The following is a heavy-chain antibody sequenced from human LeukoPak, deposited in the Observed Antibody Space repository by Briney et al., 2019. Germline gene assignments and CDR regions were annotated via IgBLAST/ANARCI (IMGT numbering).Heavy chain of an antibody. D-gene: IGHD6-13*01. Sequence: SETLSLTCTVSGGSISSYYWSWIRQPPGKGLEWIGYIYYSGSTNYNPSLKSRVTISVDTSKNQFSLKLSSVTAADTAVYYCARVGTYSSSLDYWGQGTLVTVSS. J-gene: IGHJ4*02. V-gene: IGHV4-59*01. CDR1: GGSISSYY. CDR3: ARVGTYSSSLDY. CDR2: IYYSGST.